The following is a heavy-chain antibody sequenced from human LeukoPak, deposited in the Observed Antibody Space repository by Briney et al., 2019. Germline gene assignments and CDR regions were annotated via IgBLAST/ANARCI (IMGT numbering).Heavy chain of an antibody. V-gene: IGHV3-53*01. CDR1: GFTVSSNY. CDR3: ARELYDSSGYYYDAFDI. D-gene: IGHD3-22*01. Sequence: GGSLRLSCAATGFTVSSNYMSWVRQAPGKGLEWVSVIYSGGSTYYADSVKGRFTISRDNSKNTLYLQMNSLRAEDTAVYYCARELYDSSGYYYDAFDIRGQGTMVTVSS. J-gene: IGHJ3*02. CDR2: IYSGGST.